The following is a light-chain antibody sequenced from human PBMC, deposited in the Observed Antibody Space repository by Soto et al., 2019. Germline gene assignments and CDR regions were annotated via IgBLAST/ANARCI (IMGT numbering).Light chain of an antibody. J-gene: IGLJ2*01. V-gene: IGLV2-14*01. Sequence: QSVLTQPASVSGSPGQSITFSCTGTSSDIGAYNYVAWYQQHPGKAPKLMIYDVSNRPSGVSNRFSGSQSGNTASLTISGLQAEDEADYYCSSYTTGRTLLFGGGTKVTVL. CDR2: DVS. CDR1: SSDIGAYNY. CDR3: SSYTTGRTLL.